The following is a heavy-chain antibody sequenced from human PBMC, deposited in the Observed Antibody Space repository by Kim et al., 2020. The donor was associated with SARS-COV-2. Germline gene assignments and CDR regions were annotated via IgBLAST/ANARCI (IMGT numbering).Heavy chain of an antibody. CDR3: GGSSGYYYGMDV. V-gene: IGHV4-4*02. J-gene: IGHJ6*02. Sequence: SNPSLKSRVHISRDKSKNQFYLKLTSVTAADTAVYYCGGSSGYYYGMDVWGQGTTVTVSS. D-gene: IGHD3-10*01.